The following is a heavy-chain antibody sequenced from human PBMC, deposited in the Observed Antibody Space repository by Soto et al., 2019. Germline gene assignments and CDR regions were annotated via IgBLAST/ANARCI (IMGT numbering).Heavy chain of an antibody. CDR3: ARGSYCSSTSCPGAWFDP. V-gene: IGHV1-18*01. J-gene: IGHJ5*02. D-gene: IGHD2-2*01. CDR1: GYTFTSYG. CDR2: ISAYNGNT. Sequence: SCKASGYTFTSYGISWVRQAPGQGLEWMGWISAYNGNTNYAQKLQGRVTMTTDTSTSTAYMELRSLRSDDTAVYYCARGSYCSSTSCPGAWFDPWGQGTLVTVSS.